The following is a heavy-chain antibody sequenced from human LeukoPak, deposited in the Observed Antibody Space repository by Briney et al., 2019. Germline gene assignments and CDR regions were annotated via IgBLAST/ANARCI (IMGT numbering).Heavy chain of an antibody. Sequence: SETLSLTCTVSGGSVSSGSYYWSWIRQPPGKGLEWIGYIYYSGSTNYNPSLKSRVTISVDTSKNQFSLKLSSVTAADTAVYYCASTHYGFWSGYYLRWELDYWGQGTLVTVSS. CDR2: IYYSGST. J-gene: IGHJ4*02. CDR3: ASTHYGFWSGYYLRWELDY. V-gene: IGHV4-61*01. CDR1: GGSVSSGSYY. D-gene: IGHD3-3*01.